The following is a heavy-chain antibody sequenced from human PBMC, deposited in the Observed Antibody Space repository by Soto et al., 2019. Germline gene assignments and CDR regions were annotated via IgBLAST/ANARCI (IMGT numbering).Heavy chain of an antibody. CDR1: GGIFSSYA. CDR2: IIPVFSTT. Sequence: QVQLVQSGAEVKKPGSSVKVSCKASGGIFSSYAITWVRQAPGQGLEWLGGIIPVFSTTNYAQRFQGRVTITEDKSTSTGYMERSSLRSGDTPGYYCARVGDPGSGWCGPWGQGSLVTVSS. D-gene: IGHD3-10*01. J-gene: IGHJ5*02. CDR3: ARVGDPGSGWCGP. V-gene: IGHV1-69*06.